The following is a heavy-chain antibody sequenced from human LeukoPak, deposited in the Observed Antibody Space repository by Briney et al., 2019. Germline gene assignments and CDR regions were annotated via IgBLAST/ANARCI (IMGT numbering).Heavy chain of an antibody. J-gene: IGHJ4*02. CDR2: IYSGGST. V-gene: IGHV3-66*01. CDR3: AKVPYGSGTRGGFDY. Sequence: GGSLRLSCAASGFTVSSNYMSWIRQAPGKGLEWVSVIYSGGSTYYADSVKGRFTISRDNSKNTLYLQMNSLRAEDTALYYCAKVPYGSGTRGGFDYWGQGTLVTVSS. CDR1: GFTVSSNY. D-gene: IGHD3-10*01.